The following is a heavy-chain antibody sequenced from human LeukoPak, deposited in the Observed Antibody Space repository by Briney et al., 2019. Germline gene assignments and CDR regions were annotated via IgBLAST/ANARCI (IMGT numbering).Heavy chain of an antibody. J-gene: IGHJ4*02. Sequence: GGSLRLSCAASGSTFSSYAMSWVRQAPGKGLEWVSAISGGGGSTYYADSVKGRFTISRDNSKNTLYLQMNSLRAEDAAVYYCAKARRVVDHFDYWGQGTLVTVSS. CDR1: GSTFSSYA. CDR2: ISGGGGST. D-gene: IGHD2-15*01. CDR3: AKARRVVDHFDY. V-gene: IGHV3-23*01.